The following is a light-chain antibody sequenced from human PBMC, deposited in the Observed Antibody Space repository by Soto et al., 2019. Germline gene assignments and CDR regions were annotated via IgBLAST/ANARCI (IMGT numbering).Light chain of an antibody. V-gene: IGKV3-11*01. CDR2: DAS. CDR3: QQRSNWWT. J-gene: IGKJ1*01. Sequence: EIVLTQSPAALCFSPWERATLSCRASQSVSSYLAWYQQKPGQAPRLLIYDASNRATGIPARFSGSGSGTDFTLTISSLEPEDFAVYYCQQRSNWWTFGQGTKVDIK. CDR1: QSVSSY.